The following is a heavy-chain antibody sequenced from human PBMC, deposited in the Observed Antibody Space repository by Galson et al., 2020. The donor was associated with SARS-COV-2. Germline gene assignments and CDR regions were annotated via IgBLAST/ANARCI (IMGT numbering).Heavy chain of an antibody. Sequence: ETLSLTCAVSGYSISSGYHWGWLRQPPGKGLECIGRIYHSGNTYYNPSLESRVTISVDTSKNQFSLKLRSVTAADTAVYYCARGNEFRPYSAFKNWGQGILVTVSS. D-gene: IGHD1-26*01. CDR3: ARGNEFRPYSAFKN. CDR1: GYSISSGYH. V-gene: IGHV4-38-2*01. J-gene: IGHJ4*02. CDR2: IYHSGNT.